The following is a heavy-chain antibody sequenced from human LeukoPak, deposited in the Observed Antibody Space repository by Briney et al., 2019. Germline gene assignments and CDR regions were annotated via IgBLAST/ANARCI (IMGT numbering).Heavy chain of an antibody. CDR3: ARDGVNYYMDV. J-gene: IGHJ6*03. V-gene: IGHV1-46*01. D-gene: IGHD3-16*01. CDR1: GYTFTSYY. CDR2: INPSGGST. Sequence: GASVKVSCKASGYTFTSYYMHWVRQAPGQGLEWMGIINPSGGSTSYAQKFQGRVTMTRDTSTSTVYMELSNLRSEDTAVYYCARDGVNYYMDVWGKGTTVTVSS.